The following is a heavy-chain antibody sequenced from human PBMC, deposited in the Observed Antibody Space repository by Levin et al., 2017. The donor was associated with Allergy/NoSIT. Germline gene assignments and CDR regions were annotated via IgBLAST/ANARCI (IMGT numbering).Heavy chain of an antibody. V-gene: IGHV3-23*01. CDR3: AKEGEITAYGSD. Sequence: SCAASGFTFSSYAMSWVRQAPGKGLEWVAAISGSADRAYYADFVKGRFTISRDNSKNTLSLQMNSLRVEDTAVYYCAKEGEITAYGSDWGQGTLVTVSS. D-gene: IGHD3-10*01. J-gene: IGHJ4*02. CDR1: GFTFSSYA. CDR2: ISGSADRA.